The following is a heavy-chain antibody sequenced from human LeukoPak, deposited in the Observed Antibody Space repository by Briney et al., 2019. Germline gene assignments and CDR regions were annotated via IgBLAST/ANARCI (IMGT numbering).Heavy chain of an antibody. Sequence: SETLSLTCTVSGGSISSYYWSWVRQPPGKGLEWIGSIYHSGSTYYNPSLKSRVTISVDTSKNQFSLKLSSVTAADTAVYYCARGKTFPIYYYYYMDVWGKGTTVTVSS. V-gene: IGHV4-38-2*02. CDR3: ARGKTFPIYYYYYMDV. CDR2: IYHSGST. D-gene: IGHD2-2*02. J-gene: IGHJ6*03. CDR1: GGSISSYY.